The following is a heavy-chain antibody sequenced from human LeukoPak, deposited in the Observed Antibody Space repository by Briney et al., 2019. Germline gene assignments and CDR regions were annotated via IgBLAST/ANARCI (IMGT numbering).Heavy chain of an antibody. Sequence: GRSLRLSCAASGFTFSSYAMHWVRQAPGKGLEWVAVISYDGSNKYYADSVKGRSTISRDNSKNTLYLQMNSLRAEDTAVYYCARDEVDCSGGSCYYMGLGNAFDIWGQGTMVTVSS. CDR2: ISYDGSNK. CDR1: GFTFSSYA. J-gene: IGHJ3*02. D-gene: IGHD2-15*01. V-gene: IGHV3-30*04. CDR3: ARDEVDCSGGSCYYMGLGNAFDI.